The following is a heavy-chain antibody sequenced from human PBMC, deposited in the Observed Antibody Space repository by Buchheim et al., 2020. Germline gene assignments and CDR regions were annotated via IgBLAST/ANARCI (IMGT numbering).Heavy chain of an antibody. D-gene: IGHD3-9*01. V-gene: IGHV3-23*01. CDR2: ISISGSTS. J-gene: IGHJ4*02. CDR3: AEATGNFDY. CDR1: GFTFSNYA. Sequence: EVQLLESGGDLVQPGGSLRLSCAASGFTFSNYAMSWVRQAPGKELEWVSDISISGSTSHYADSVKGRFTISRDNSKNTLFLQMNSLRAEDTAVYYCAEATGNFDYWGQGTL.